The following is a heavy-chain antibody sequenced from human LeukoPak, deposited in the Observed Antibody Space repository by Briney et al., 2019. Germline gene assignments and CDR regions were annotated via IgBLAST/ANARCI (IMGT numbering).Heavy chain of an antibody. CDR1: GYSFNSYG. Sequence: GASVKVSCKASGYSFNSYGISWVRQATGQGLEWMGWINTHSGYTNFAQKFQGRVTMSTETSTSTAYMELRSLRSDDTAVYYCGRGVGIAAAAYFYYYMDVWGKGTTVTVSS. D-gene: IGHD6-13*01. J-gene: IGHJ6*03. V-gene: IGHV1-18*01. CDR3: GRGVGIAAAAYFYYYMDV. CDR2: INTHSGYT.